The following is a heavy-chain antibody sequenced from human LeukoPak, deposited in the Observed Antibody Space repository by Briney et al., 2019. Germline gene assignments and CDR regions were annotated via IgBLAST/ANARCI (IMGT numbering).Heavy chain of an antibody. CDR2: ISSNGGST. J-gene: IGHJ4*02. CDR1: GFTFSSYA. Sequence: PGGSLRLSCAASGFTFSSYAMHWVRQAPGKGLEYVSAISSNGGSTYYANSVKGRFTISRDNSKNTLYLQMGSLRAKDMAVYYCARDRNDFWSGPSDYWGQGTLVTVSS. V-gene: IGHV3-64*01. D-gene: IGHD3-3*01. CDR3: ARDRNDFWSGPSDY.